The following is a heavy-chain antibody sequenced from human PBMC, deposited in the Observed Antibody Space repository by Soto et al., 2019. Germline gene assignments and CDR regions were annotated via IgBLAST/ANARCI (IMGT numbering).Heavy chain of an antibody. J-gene: IGHJ4*02. Sequence: QITLKESGPTLVKPTQTLTLTCTFSGFSLSTSGVGVGWIRQPPGKALEWLALIYWNDDKRYSPSLKSRLTITKDTSKNQVVRTMTNMDPVDTATYYCARVRSRVRGVIITLSPFDYWGQGTLVTVSS. V-gene: IGHV2-5*01. CDR1: GFSLSTSGVG. D-gene: IGHD3-10*01. CDR3: ARVRSRVRGVIITLSPFDY. CDR2: IYWNDDK.